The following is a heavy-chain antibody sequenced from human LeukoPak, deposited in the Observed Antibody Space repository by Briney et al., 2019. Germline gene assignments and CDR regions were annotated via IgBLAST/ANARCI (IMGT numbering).Heavy chain of an antibody. J-gene: IGHJ4*02. CDR2: INPSRNT. V-gene: IGHV4-34*01. CDR1: GGSFSGYY. CDR3: ARRYDFWSGYPPPLDY. Sequence: SETLSLTCAVFGGSFSGYYWNWIRQPPGKGLEWIGQINPSRNTNYNPSLRSRVTISVDTSKKQFSLKLSSVTAADTAVYYCARRYDFWSGYPPPLDYWGQGTLVTVSS. D-gene: IGHD3-3*01.